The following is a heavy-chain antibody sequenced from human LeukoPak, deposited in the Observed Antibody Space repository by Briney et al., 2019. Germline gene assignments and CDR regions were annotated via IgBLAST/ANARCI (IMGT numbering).Heavy chain of an antibody. CDR3: AKDMGDGYNTGSLDY. D-gene: IGHD5-24*01. J-gene: IGHJ4*02. CDR1: GFTFDNYG. Sequence: GGSLRLSCAASGFTFDNYGMHWVRQAPGKGLEWVSGINWNSGSIGYADSVKGRFTISRDNAKNSLYLQMNSLRAEDTALYYCAKDMGDGYNTGSLDYWGQGTLVTVSS. V-gene: IGHV3-9*01. CDR2: INWNSGSI.